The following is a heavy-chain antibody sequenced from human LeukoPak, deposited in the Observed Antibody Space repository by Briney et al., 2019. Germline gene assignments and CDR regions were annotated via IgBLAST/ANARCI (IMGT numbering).Heavy chain of an antibody. Sequence: SETLSLTCTVSGDSISSYYWSWIRQPPGKGLEWIGYIYYSGSTNYNPSLKSRVTISVDTSKNQFSLKLSSVTAADTAVYYCARRSSGGLLGYYYYYGMDVWGQGTTVTVSS. CDR2: IYYSGST. J-gene: IGHJ6*02. CDR1: GDSISSYY. D-gene: IGHD2-15*01. V-gene: IGHV4-59*08. CDR3: ARRSSGGLLGYYYYYGMDV.